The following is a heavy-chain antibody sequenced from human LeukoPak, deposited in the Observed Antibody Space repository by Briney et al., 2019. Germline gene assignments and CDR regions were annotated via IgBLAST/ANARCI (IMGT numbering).Heavy chain of an antibody. CDR2: INGDGSRR. Sequence: AGGSLRLSCVASGFTFSSYWMHWVRQAPGKGLVWVSRINGDGSRRTYADSVKGRFTVSRDNAENTLYLQMNNLRVEDTALYYCVRSDWFDPWGQGTLVTVSS. CDR3: VRSDWFDP. CDR1: GFTFSSYW. J-gene: IGHJ5*02. V-gene: IGHV3-74*03.